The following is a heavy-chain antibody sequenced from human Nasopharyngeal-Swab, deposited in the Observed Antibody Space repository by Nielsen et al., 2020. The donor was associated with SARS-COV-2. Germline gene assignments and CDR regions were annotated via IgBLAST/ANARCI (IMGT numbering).Heavy chain of an antibody. Sequence: GESLKISCAASGFTLSSYAMHWVRQAPGKGLEWVAVVANDGSFKHYADSVKGRFTISRDDSKNTLSLQMNSLRPEDTAVFYCAKEAGGRTNSGLDYWGQGTLVTVSP. D-gene: IGHD1-7*01. CDR1: GFTLSSYA. CDR2: VANDGSFK. V-gene: IGHV3-30-3*01. CDR3: AKEAGGRTNSGLDY. J-gene: IGHJ4*02.